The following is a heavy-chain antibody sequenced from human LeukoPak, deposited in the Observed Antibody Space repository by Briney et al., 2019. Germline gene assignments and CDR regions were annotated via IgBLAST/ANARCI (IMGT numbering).Heavy chain of an antibody. V-gene: IGHV1-18*01. CDR1: GYTFTSYG. CDR2: ISAYNGNT. CDR3: ARDRRIGYCSSTSCLSEDAGANYYGMDV. D-gene: IGHD2-2*01. J-gene: IGHJ6*02. Sequence: ASVKVSCKASGYTFTSYGISWVRQAPGQGLEWMGWISAYNGNTNYVQKLQGRVTMTTDTSTSTAYMELRSLRSDDTAVYYCARDRRIGYCSSTSCLSEDAGANYYGMDVWGQGTTVTVSS.